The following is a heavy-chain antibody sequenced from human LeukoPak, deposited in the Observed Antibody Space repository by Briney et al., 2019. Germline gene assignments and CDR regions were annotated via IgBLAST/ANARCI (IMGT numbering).Heavy chain of an antibody. CDR2: IIPILGIA. CDR1: GGTFSSYA. V-gene: IGHV1-69*04. J-gene: IGHJ4*02. Sequence: ASVKVSCKASGGTFSSYAISWVRQAPGQGLEWMGRIIPILGIANYAQKFQGRVTMTRDTSISTAYMELSRLRSDDTAVYYCARDKRRYCSSTSCHLFDYWGQGTLVTVSS. D-gene: IGHD2-2*01. CDR3: ARDKRRYCSSTSCHLFDY.